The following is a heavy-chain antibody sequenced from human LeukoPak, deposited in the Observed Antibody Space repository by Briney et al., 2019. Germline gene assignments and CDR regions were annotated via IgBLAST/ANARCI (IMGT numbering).Heavy chain of an antibody. D-gene: IGHD4-23*01. CDR3: AKAPGGGNWN. V-gene: IGHV3-23*01. CDR1: GFTFSTYA. Sequence: GGSLRLSCAASGFTFSTYAMTWVRQAPGKGLEWVSVISGSGRSGTNYADSVKGRFTISRDNSKNTLYLQMNSLRVEDTAIYYCAKAPGGGNWNWGQGTLVTVSS. J-gene: IGHJ4*02. CDR2: ISGSGRSGT.